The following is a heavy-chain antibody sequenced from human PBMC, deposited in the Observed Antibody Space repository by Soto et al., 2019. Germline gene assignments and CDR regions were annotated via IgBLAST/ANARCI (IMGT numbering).Heavy chain of an antibody. V-gene: IGHV3-33*01. CDR1: GFTFSSYG. CDR3: ARDFRVMVYAGIDYGMDV. J-gene: IGHJ6*02. D-gene: IGHD2-8*01. CDR2: IWYDGSNK. Sequence: QVQLVESGGGVVQPGRSLRLSCAASGFTFSSYGMHWVRQAPGKGLEWVAVIWYDGSNKYYADSVKGRFTISRDNSKNPLYLQMNSLRAEDTAVYYCARDFRVMVYAGIDYGMDVWGQGTTVTVSS.